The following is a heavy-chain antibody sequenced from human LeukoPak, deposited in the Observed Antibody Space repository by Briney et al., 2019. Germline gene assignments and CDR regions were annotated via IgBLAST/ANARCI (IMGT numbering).Heavy chain of an antibody. CDR3: ARGRTHDYGVDYFDY. J-gene: IGHJ4*02. D-gene: IGHD4-17*01. V-gene: IGHV3-21*01. CDR2: ISGSRSYI. CDR1: GFTFSSYN. Sequence: GGSLRLSCAASGFTFSSYNMNWVRQAPGKGLEWVSSISGSRSYIYYADSVKGRFTISRHNAKNSLYLQMNSLRAEDTAVYYCARGRTHDYGVDYFDYWGPGTLVTASS.